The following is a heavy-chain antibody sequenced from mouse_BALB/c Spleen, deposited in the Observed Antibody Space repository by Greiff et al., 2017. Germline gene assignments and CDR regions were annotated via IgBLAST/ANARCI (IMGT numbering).Heavy chain of an antibody. V-gene: IGHV5-4*02. D-gene: IGHD2-4*01. Sequence: EVHLVESGGGLVKPGGSLKLSCAASGFTFSDYYMYWVRQTPEKRLEWVATISDGGSYTYYPDSVKGRFTISRDNAKNNLYLQMSSLKSEDTATYYCARDLVYYDYDWFAYWGQGTLVTVSA. CDR3: ARDLVYYDYDWFAY. CDR2: ISDGGSYT. CDR1: GFTFSDYY. J-gene: IGHJ3*01.